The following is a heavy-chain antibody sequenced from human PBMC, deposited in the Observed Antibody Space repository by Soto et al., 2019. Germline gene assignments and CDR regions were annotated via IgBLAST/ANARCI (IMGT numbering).Heavy chain of an antibody. V-gene: IGHV3-74*01. J-gene: IGHJ6*02. CDR3: ARWRPYGMDV. CDR1: GFTFGSYW. CDR2: IDSDGSST. Sequence: EVQLVESGGGLDQPGGSLRVSCAASGFTFGSYWMNWVRQAPGKGLVWVSRIDSDGSSTTYADSVKGRFTTSRDNAKNTLYLQMSSLRVEDTAVYYCARWRPYGMDVWGQGTTVTVSS.